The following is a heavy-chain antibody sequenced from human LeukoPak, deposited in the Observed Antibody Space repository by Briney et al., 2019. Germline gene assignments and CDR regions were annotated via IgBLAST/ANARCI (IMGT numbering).Heavy chain of an antibody. J-gene: IGHJ4*02. CDR1: GFTFSSYA. CDR3: AKTPKVRGVSNFDY. D-gene: IGHD3-10*01. Sequence: GGSLRLSCAASGFTFSSYAMSWVRQAPGKGLEWVSGISGSGGSTYYADSVKGRFTISRDNSKNTVYLQMNSLRTEDTAVYYCAKTPKVRGVSNFDYWGQGTLVTVSS. V-gene: IGHV3-23*01. CDR2: ISGSGGST.